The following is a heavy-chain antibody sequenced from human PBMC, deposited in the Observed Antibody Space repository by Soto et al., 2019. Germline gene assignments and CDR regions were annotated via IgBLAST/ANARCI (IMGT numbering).Heavy chain of an antibody. CDR2: VSGSGVNT. Sequence: PGGSLRLSCNASGFTFSSSVMSWVRQAPGKGLEWVSAVSGSGVNTYYADSVKGRFTISRDNSKRTLYLHMTSLRGDDTAVYYCATHLAVAATPHFEYWGQGTPVTVS. J-gene: IGHJ4*02. D-gene: IGHD6-19*01. V-gene: IGHV3-23*01. CDR3: ATHLAVAATPHFEY. CDR1: GFTFSSSV.